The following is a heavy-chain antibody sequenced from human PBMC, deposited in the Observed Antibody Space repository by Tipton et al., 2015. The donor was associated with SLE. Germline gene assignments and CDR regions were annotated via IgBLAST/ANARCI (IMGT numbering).Heavy chain of an antibody. J-gene: IGHJ6*03. CDR3: ARGRVAAVYYYYYYYMDV. CDR1: GGSISSGGYY. V-gene: IGHV4-31*03. CDR2: IYYSGST. D-gene: IGHD6-13*01. Sequence: LRLSCTVSGGSISSGGYYWSWIRQHPGKGLEWIGYIYYSGSTYYNPSLKSRVTISVDTSKNQFSLKLSSVTAADTAVYYCARGRVAAVYYYYYYYMDVWGKGTTVTVSS.